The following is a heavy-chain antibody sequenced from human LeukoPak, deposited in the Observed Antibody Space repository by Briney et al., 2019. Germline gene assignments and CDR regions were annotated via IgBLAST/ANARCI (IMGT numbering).Heavy chain of an antibody. V-gene: IGHV3-21*01. J-gene: IGHJ4*02. CDR1: GFTFSSYS. D-gene: IGHD6-19*01. CDR3: ARGPSSGWGTFDY. Sequence: PGGSLRLSCAASGFTFSSYSMNWVRQAPGKGLEWVSSISFSSNYIYYADSVKGRFTISRDNAKNSLYLQMNSLRTEDTAVYYCARGPSSGWGTFDYWGQGTLVTVSS. CDR2: ISFSSNYI.